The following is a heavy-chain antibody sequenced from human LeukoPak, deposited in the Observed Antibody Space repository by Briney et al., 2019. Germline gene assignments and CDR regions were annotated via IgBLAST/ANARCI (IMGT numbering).Heavy chain of an antibody. CDR2: VYPGDSDS. Sequence: GESLKISCKGSGYNFTNYWIGGVRQMPGKGLEWMGIVYPGDSDSRYSPSLQGQVPISADKSISTAYLQWNSLKASDTAMYYCGRRTYYDFWYFDVWGRGTLVTVSS. D-gene: IGHD3-3*01. CDR3: GRRTYYDFWYFDV. V-gene: IGHV5-51*01. J-gene: IGHJ2*01. CDR1: GYNFTNYW.